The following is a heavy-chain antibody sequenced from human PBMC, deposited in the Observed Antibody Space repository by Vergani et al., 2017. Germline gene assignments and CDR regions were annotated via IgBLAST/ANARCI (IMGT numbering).Heavy chain of an antibody. V-gene: IGHV3-33*06. CDR3: AKDHHGGYGPYYFDY. Sequence: QVQLVESGGGVVQPGRSLRLSCAASRFTFSSYGMHWVRQAPGKGLEWVAVIWYDGSNKYYADSVKGRFTISRDNSKNTLYLQMNSLRAEDTAVYYCAKDHHGGYGPYYFDYWGQGTLVTVSS. D-gene: IGHD5-12*01. CDR1: RFTFSSYG. CDR2: IWYDGSNK. J-gene: IGHJ4*02.